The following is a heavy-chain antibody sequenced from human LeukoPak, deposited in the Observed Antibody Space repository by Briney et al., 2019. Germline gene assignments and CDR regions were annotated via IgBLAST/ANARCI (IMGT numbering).Heavy chain of an antibody. V-gene: IGHV3-66*01. D-gene: IGHD2-8*01. CDR3: ARDGVWATFDY. CDR1: GFTVSDDY. Sequence: GGSLRLSCAASGFTVSDDYMSWVRQAPGKGLEWVSVIYSGGTTDYADSVKGRFTISRGNSKNTLYLQMNSLRAEDTAVYYCARDGVWATFDYWGQRTLVTVSS. J-gene: IGHJ4*02. CDR2: IYSGGTT.